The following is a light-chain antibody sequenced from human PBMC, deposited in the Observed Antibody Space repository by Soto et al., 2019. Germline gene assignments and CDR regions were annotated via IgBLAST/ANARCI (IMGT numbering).Light chain of an antibody. Sequence: EMLLTQSPANLSLSPGERATPACRTSQSVSSYLAWYQQKPGQAPRLLTYDASNRATGIPARFSGSGSGTDFTLTISRLEPEDFAVYYCHQYGSSPPRTFGQGTKVDIK. CDR2: DAS. CDR3: HQYGSSPPRT. V-gene: IGKV3-20*01. CDR1: QSVSSY. J-gene: IGKJ1*01.